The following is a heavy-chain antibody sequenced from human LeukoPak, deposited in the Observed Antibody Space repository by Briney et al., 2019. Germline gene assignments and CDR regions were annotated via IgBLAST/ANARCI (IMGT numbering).Heavy chain of an antibody. D-gene: IGHD3-16*01. J-gene: IGHJ4*02. CDR1: GYTFTINH. CDR3: AKLATSDTGETY. CDR2: INPSGDST. V-gene: IGHV1-46*01. Sequence: VKVSCKASGYTFTINHIHWVRQAPGQGLEWMGVINPSGDSTTYAQNFQGRVTMTRDTSTSTVYMELRSLRSEDTAIYYCAKLATSDTGETYWGQGTLVTVSS.